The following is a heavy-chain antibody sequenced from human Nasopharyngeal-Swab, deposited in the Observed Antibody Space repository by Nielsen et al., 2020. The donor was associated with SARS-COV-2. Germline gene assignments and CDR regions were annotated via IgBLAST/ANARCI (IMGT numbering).Heavy chain of an antibody. CDR2: ISGSSSTL. CDR3: ASGTYDNAPG. Sequence: GESLKISCAASGFTFSDHSMIWVRQAPGQGLEWVSYISGSSSTLYYADSVKGRITVSRDNAKSSVYLQMSSLRDEDTAVYYCASGTYDNAPGWGQGTLVTVSS. D-gene: IGHD1-1*01. J-gene: IGHJ4*02. CDR1: GFTFSDHS. V-gene: IGHV3-48*02.